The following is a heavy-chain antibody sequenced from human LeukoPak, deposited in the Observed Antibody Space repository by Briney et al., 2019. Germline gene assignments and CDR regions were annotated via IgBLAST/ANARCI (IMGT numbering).Heavy chain of an antibody. CDR1: GFTFSDYY. J-gene: IGHJ4*02. V-gene: IGHV3-11*03. CDR2: ISPSSSYT. D-gene: IGHD2-21*02. Sequence: GGSLRLSCAASGFTFSDYYMSWIRQAPGKGLEWVSYISPSSSYTDYADSVKGRFTISRDNAKNSLYLQMNSLRAEDTAVYSCAKFSPMTASHYFDFWGQGTLVTVSS. CDR3: AKFSPMTASHYFDF.